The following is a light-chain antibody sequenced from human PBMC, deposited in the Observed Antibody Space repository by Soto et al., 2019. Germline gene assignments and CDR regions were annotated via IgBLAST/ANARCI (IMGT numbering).Light chain of an antibody. V-gene: IGLV2-14*01. Sequence: ALTPPASVSGSPGQSITISCTGTSSDVGGYNYVSWYQQHPGKAPKFMIYDVSNRPSGVSNRFSGSKSGNTASLTISGLQAEDEADYYCCSYTTSNTRQIVFGTGTKVTVL. J-gene: IGLJ1*01. CDR3: CSYTTSNTRQIV. CDR2: DVS. CDR1: SSDVGGYNY.